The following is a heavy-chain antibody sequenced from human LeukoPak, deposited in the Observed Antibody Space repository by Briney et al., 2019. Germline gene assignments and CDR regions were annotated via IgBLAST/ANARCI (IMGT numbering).Heavy chain of an antibody. CDR3: ARGRSGTSFFDQ. CDR1: GFTVSSNH. Sequence: GGSLRLSCAASGFTVSSNHMSWVRQAPGKGLEWVSVFYSGGGTDYADSAKGRFSISRDNSKNTLYLQMNSLRAEDTAVYYCARGRSGTSFFDQWGQGTLVTVSS. V-gene: IGHV3-66*01. D-gene: IGHD3-10*01. J-gene: IGHJ4*02. CDR2: FYSGGGT.